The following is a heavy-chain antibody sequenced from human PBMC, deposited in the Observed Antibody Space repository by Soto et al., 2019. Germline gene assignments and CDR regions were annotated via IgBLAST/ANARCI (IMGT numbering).Heavy chain of an antibody. D-gene: IGHD2-15*01. CDR2: IYYSGST. J-gene: IGHJ4*02. V-gene: IGHV4-39*01. Sequence: QLQLQESGPGLVKPSETLSLTCTVSGGSISSSSYYWGWIRQPPGKGLEWIGSIYYSGSTYYNPSLKSRVTISVDTSKNQFSLKLSSVTAADTAVYYCATARGYCSGGSCYFEYWGQGTLVTVSS. CDR1: GGSISSSSYY. CDR3: ATARGYCSGGSCYFEY.